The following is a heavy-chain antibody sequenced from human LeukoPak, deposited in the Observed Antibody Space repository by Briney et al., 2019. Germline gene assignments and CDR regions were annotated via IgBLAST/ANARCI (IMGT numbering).Heavy chain of an antibody. V-gene: IGHV3-7*01. Sequence: GGSLRLSCAASGFTFSSDWMSWVRQAPGKGLEWVANIKHDGSEKYYVDSLKGRFTICRENHKNSLYLQMNSLRAEDTAVYHCAKEKRGSYPRLYYFDYWGQGTLVTVSS. CDR1: GFTFSSDW. CDR3: AKEKRGSYPRLYYFDY. D-gene: IGHD1-26*01. J-gene: IGHJ4*02. CDR2: IKHDGSEK.